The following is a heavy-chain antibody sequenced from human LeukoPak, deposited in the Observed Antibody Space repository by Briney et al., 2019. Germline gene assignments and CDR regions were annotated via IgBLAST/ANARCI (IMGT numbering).Heavy chain of an antibody. CDR2: ISWNSGSI. J-gene: IGHJ4*02. Sequence: GGSLRLSCAASGFTFDDYAMHWVRQAPGKGLEWVSGISWNSGSIGYADSVKGRFTISRDNAKNSLYLQMNSLRAEDTALYYCAKDIATRYDSSGYADYWGQGTLVTVSS. V-gene: IGHV3-9*01. CDR3: AKDIATRYDSSGYADY. D-gene: IGHD3-22*01. CDR1: GFTFDDYA.